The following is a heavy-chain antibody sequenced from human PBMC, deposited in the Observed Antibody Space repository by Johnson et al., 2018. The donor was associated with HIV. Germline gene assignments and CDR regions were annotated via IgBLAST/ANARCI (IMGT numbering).Heavy chain of an antibody. V-gene: IGHV3-66*01. CDR1: GFTFGDYT. CDR2: IYSGGST. J-gene: IGHJ3*02. Sequence: VQLVESGGGLVQPGRSLRLSCTVSGFTFGDYTMSWVRQAPGKGLEWVSIIYSGGSTYYADSVKGRFTISRDNSKNTLYLQMNSLRAEDTAVYYCARDLVVGDHSTPLTHAFDIWGQGTMVTVSS. D-gene: IGHD1-26*01. CDR3: ARDLVVGDHSTPLTHAFDI.